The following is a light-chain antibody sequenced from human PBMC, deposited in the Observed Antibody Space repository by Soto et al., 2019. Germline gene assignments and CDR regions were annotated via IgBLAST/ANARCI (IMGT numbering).Light chain of an antibody. CDR2: DVN. CDR3: SSYTSSSTLAV. V-gene: IGLV2-14*01. CDR1: SSDVGGYNY. Sequence: QSALTQPAXVSGSPGXXITISCTGTSSDVGGYNYVSWYQQDPGKAPKLMIYDVNNRPSGVSNRFSGSKSGNTASLTISGLQAEDEAYYYCSSYTSSSTLAVFGGGTKLTVL. J-gene: IGLJ2*01.